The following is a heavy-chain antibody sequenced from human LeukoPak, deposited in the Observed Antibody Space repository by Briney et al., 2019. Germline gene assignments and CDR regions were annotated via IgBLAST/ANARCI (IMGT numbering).Heavy chain of an antibody. CDR2: INPNSGGT. CDR3: ARVTIFMAARPESDYYYGMDV. V-gene: IGHV1-2*02. Sequence: ASVKVSCKASGYTFTGYYMHWVRRAPGQGLEWMGWINPNSGGTNYAQKFQGRVTMTRDTSISTAYMELSRLRSDDTAVYYCARVTIFMAARPESDYYYGMDVWGQGTTVTVSS. CDR1: GYTFTGYY. J-gene: IGHJ6*02. D-gene: IGHD6-6*01.